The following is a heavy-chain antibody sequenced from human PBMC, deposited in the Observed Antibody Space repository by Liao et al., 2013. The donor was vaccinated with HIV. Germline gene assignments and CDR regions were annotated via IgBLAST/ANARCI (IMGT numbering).Heavy chain of an antibody. Sequence: QVQLQESGPGLVKPSQTLSLTCTVSGGSISSGSYYWSWIRQPAGKGLEWIGRIYTSGSTNYNPSLKSRVTISVDTSKNQFSLKLSSVTAADTAVYYCARDIASGWFGELSPGYFDYWGQGTLVTVSS. J-gene: IGHJ4*02. D-gene: IGHD3-10*01. V-gene: IGHV4-61*02. CDR2: IYTSGST. CDR1: GGSISSGSYY. CDR3: ARDIASGWFGELSPGYFDY.